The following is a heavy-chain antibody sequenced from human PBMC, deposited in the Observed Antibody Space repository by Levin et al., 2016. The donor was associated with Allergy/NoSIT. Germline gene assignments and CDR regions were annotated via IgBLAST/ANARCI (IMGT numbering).Heavy chain of an antibody. CDR2: IWYDGSNK. CDR1: GFTFSSYG. V-gene: IGHV3-33*01. Sequence: GGSLRLSCAASGFTFSSYGMHWVRQAPGKGLEWVAVIWYDGSNKYYADSVKGRFTISRDNAKNSLYLQMNSLRAEDTAVYYCARDRWGAFDIWGQGTMVTVSS. J-gene: IGHJ3*02. CDR3: ARDRWGAFDI. D-gene: IGHD4-23*01.